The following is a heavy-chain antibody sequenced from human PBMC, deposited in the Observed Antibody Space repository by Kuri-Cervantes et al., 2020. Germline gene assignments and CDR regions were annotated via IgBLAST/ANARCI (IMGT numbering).Heavy chain of an antibody. D-gene: IGHD3-10*01. J-gene: IGHJ4*02. CDR3: ARDPRRTYYYGSGPPGVFDY. CDR2: INPNSGGT. V-gene: IGHV1-2*02. CDR1: GYTFTGYY. Sequence: ASVKVSCKASGYTFTGYYMHWVRQAPGQGLEWMGWINPNSGGTNYAQEFQGRVTMTRDTSISTAYMELSRLRSDDTAVYYCARDPRRTYYYGSGPPGVFDYWGQGTLVTVSS.